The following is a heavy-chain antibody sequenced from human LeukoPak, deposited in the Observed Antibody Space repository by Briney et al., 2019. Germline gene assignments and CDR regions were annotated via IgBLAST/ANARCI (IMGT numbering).Heavy chain of an antibody. D-gene: IGHD3-10*01. Sequence: SETLSLTCTVYGGSFSGYYWSWIRQPPGKGLEWIGEINHGGSTTYNPSLQSRVAMSVDTSTNQISLKMTSVTAADTAVYYCARGSLVHYYGSGSYRIRAGFDYWGQGTLVTVSS. CDR3: ARGSLVHYYGSGSYRIRAGFDY. J-gene: IGHJ4*02. CDR2: INHGGST. V-gene: IGHV4-34*01. CDR1: GGSFSGYY.